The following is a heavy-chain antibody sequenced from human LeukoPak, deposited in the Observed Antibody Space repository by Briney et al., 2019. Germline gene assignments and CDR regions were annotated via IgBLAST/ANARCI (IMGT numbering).Heavy chain of an antibody. Sequence: ASVKVSCKASGYIFIDYEINWVRQATGQGLEWMGWMNPMSGDTGYEQKFQGRVTITRDSSISTVYMELSSLRSEDTALYYCARGRYMDVWGKGTTVTVSS. CDR3: ARGRYMDV. J-gene: IGHJ6*03. CDR1: GYIFIDYE. V-gene: IGHV1-8*03. CDR2: MNPMSGDT.